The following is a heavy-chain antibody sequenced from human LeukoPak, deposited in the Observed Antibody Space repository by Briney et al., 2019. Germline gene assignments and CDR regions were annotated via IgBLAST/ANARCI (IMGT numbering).Heavy chain of an antibody. J-gene: IGHJ5*02. CDR1: GFTFSSYG. V-gene: IGHV3-33*01. CDR2: IWYDGSNK. D-gene: IGHD6-19*01. Sequence: RGSLRLSCAASGFTFSSYGMHWVRQAPGKGLEWVAVIWYDGSNKYYADSVKGRFTISRDNSENTLYLQMNSLRAEDTAVYYCARGPGPRWLVHPTMGLGFDPWGQGTLVTVSS. CDR3: ARGPGPRWLVHPTMGLGFDP.